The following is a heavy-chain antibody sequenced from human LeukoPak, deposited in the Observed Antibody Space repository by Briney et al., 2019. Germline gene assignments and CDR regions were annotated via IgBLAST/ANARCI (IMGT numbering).Heavy chain of an antibody. CDR1: GGSISSYY. Sequence: SETLSLTCTVSGGSISSYYWSWIRQPPGKGLEWIGYIYYSGSTNYNPSLKSRVTISVDTSKNQFSLKLSSVTAADTAVYYCARDVPDIVVVPAASGVWVSSSWGGGQGTLVTVSS. CDR3: ARDVPDIVVVPAASGVWVSSSWG. CDR2: IYYSGST. D-gene: IGHD2-2*01. V-gene: IGHV4-59*01. J-gene: IGHJ4*02.